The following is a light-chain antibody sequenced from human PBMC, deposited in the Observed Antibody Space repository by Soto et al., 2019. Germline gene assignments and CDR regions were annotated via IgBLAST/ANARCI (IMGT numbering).Light chain of an antibody. V-gene: IGLV2-14*01. J-gene: IGLJ1*01. CDR3: SSYTSSSTYV. Sequence: QSVLTQPASVSGSPGQSIAISCTGTSSDVGGYDYVSWYQQHPGKAPKVMIYDVSNRPSGVSNRFSGSKSGNTASLTISGLQAEDEADYYRSSYTSSSTYVFGTGTKVTV. CDR2: DVS. CDR1: SSDVGGYDY.